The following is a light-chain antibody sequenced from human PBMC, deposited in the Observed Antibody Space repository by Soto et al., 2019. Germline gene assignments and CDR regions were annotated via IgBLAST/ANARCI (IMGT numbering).Light chain of an antibody. CDR3: QQYGSSSLT. CDR1: QSVSSSY. V-gene: IGKV3-20*01. CDR2: GAS. J-gene: IGKJ4*01. Sequence: EIVLTQSPGTLSLSPGERATLSCRASQSVSSSYLAWYQPKPGQAPRLLIYGASSRATGIPDRFSGSGSGTDFPLTISRLEPEDFAVYYCQQYGSSSLTFGGGTKVEIK.